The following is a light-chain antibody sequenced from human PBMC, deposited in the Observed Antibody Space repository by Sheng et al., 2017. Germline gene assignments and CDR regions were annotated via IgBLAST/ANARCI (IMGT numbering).Light chain of an antibody. V-gene: IGLV1-44*01. CDR1: NSNIGSNS. CDR3: AAWDGALNAWV. CDR2: DNT. J-gene: IGLJ3*02. Sequence: QSVLTQPPSVSGTPGQKGTIPCSGSNSNIGSNSVTWYRQLPGTAPKLLIYDNTERPSGVPDRFSASKSGTSASLAIRGLQSEDEADYFCAAWDGALNAWVFGGGTKVTVL.